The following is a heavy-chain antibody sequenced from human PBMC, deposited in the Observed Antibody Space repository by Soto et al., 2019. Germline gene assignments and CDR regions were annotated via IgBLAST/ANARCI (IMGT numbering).Heavy chain of an antibody. CDR1: GGSFSGYY. J-gene: IGHJ4*02. CDR2: INHSGST. Sequence: SETLSLTCAVYGGSFSGYYWSWIRQPPGKGLEWIGEINHSGSTNYNPSLKSRVTISVDTSKNQFSLKLSSVTAADTAVYYCARDAGGDYVFDYWGQGTLVTVSS. D-gene: IGHD4-17*01. CDR3: ARDAGGDYVFDY. V-gene: IGHV4-34*01.